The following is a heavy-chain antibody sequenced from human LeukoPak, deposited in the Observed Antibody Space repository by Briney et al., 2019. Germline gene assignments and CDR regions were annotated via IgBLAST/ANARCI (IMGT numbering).Heavy chain of an antibody. Sequence: GGSLRLSCAASGFTFTSYVMSWVRQAPGKGLEWVSTITGSADITYYADSVKGRFTISRDNSKNTLYLQMSSLRPEDTAVYYCVNQISGWVYWGQGTLVTVSS. D-gene: IGHD6-19*01. CDR2: ITGSADIT. CDR3: VNQISGWVY. V-gene: IGHV3-23*01. J-gene: IGHJ4*02. CDR1: GFTFTSYV.